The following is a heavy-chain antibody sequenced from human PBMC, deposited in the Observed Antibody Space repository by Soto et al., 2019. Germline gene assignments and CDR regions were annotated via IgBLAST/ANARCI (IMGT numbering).Heavy chain of an antibody. Sequence: ASVKVSWKASGYAFTGYYMHWVRQAPGQGLEWMGWINPNSGGTNYAQKFQGWVTMTRDTSISTAYMELSRLRSDDTAVYYCARDWGDYGDYYFDYWGQGTLVTVSS. V-gene: IGHV1-2*04. CDR2: INPNSGGT. CDR1: GYAFTGYY. J-gene: IGHJ4*02. D-gene: IGHD4-17*01. CDR3: ARDWGDYGDYYFDY.